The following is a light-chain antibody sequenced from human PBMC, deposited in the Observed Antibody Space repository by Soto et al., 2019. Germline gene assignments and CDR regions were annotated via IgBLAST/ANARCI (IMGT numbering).Light chain of an antibody. CDR3: SSHTGVNTGV. J-gene: IGLJ1*01. CDR2: EVT. CDR1: SSDVGSYDY. Sequence: QSVLTQPASVSGSPGQSIAISCTGTSSDVGSYDYVSWYQQHPDKAPKLMIYEVTQRPSGVSNRFSGSKSGNTASLTISGLQAEEGVDYYCSSHTGVNTGVLGTGTKVTFL. V-gene: IGLV2-14*01.